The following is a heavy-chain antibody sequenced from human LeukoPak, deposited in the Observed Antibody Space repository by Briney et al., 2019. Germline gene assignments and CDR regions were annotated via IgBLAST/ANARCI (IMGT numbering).Heavy chain of an antibody. CDR1: GYTFTSYY. Sequence: GESLQISCKGSGYTFTSYYMHWVRQAPGQGLEWMGIINPSGGSTSYAQKFQGRVTKTRDTSTSTVYMELSSLRSEDTAVYYCARMHDSSGYHFDYWGQGTLVTVSS. CDR3: ARMHDSSGYHFDY. D-gene: IGHD3-22*01. CDR2: INPSGGST. V-gene: IGHV1-46*01. J-gene: IGHJ4*02.